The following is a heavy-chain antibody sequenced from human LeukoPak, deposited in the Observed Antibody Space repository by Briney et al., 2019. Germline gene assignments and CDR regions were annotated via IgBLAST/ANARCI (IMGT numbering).Heavy chain of an antibody. D-gene: IGHD3-9*01. CDR1: GASISSSSDY. J-gene: IGHJ3*02. V-gene: IGHV4-39*07. CDR2: IFYSGST. Sequence: SETLSLTCTVSGASISSSSDYWGWIRQPPGKGLEWIGTIFYSGSTYYNPSLKSRVTISVDTSKNQFSLKLSSVTAADTAAYYCAVYDILTGYDAFDIWGQGTMVTVSS. CDR3: AVYDILTGYDAFDI.